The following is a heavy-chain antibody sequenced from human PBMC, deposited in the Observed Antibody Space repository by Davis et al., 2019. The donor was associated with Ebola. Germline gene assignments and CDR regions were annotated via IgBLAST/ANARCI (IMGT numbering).Heavy chain of an antibody. V-gene: IGHV4-34*01. CDR3: ARVRYSSGFFHEPYYYYGMDV. Sequence: SETLSLTCAVYGGSFSGYYWSWIRQPPGKGLEWIGEINHSGSTNYNPSLKSRVTISVDTSKNQFSLKLSSVTAADTAVYYCARVRYSSGFFHEPYYYYGMDVWGQGITVTVSS. CDR2: INHSGST. J-gene: IGHJ6*02. D-gene: IGHD6-19*01. CDR1: GGSFSGYY.